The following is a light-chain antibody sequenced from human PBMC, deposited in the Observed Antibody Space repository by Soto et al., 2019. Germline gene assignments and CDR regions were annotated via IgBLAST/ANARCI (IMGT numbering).Light chain of an antibody. J-gene: IGKJ4*01. CDR2: DAS. Sequence: EIVLTQSPGTLSLSPGERATLSCRASQRISNSYLAWYQQKPGQAPRLLLYDASSRATGIPDRFSGSGSGTDFTLTISRLEPEDFAVYYCQQYGSSPPLTFGGGTKVDIK. CDR3: QQYGSSPPLT. CDR1: QRISNSY. V-gene: IGKV3-20*01.